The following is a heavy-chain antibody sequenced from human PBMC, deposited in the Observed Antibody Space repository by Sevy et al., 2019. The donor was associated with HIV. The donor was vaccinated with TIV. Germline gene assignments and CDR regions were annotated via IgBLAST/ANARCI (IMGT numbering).Heavy chain of an antibody. J-gene: IGHJ6*02. Sequence: GGSLRLSCAASGFTFSNFEMNWVRQAPGKGLEWVSYISSSGTTIYYIDSVKGRFTISRDNAKNSLYLQMNSLRAEDTALYYCARSRASYYGMDVWGQGTTVTVSS. D-gene: IGHD6-6*01. CDR2: ISSSGTTI. V-gene: IGHV3-48*03. CDR3: ARSRASYYGMDV. CDR1: GFTFSNFE.